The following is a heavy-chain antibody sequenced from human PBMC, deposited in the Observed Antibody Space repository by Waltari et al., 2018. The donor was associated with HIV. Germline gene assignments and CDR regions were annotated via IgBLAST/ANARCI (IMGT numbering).Heavy chain of an antibody. V-gene: IGHV1-69*01. CDR3: ASEGHYCSSTSCYVFDY. CDR1: GGTFSSYA. Sequence: QVQLVQSGAEVKKPGSSVKVSCKASGGTFSSYAISWVRQAPGQGLEWMGGIIPIFGTANYAQKFQGRVTITADESTSTAYMELSSLRSEDTAVYYCASEGHYCSSTSCYVFDYWGQGTLVTVSS. D-gene: IGHD2-2*01. CDR2: IIPIFGTA. J-gene: IGHJ4*02.